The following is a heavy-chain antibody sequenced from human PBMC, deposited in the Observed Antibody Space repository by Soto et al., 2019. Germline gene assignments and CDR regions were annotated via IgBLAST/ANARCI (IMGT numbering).Heavy chain of an antibody. CDR1: GFTFSSYS. D-gene: IGHD1-20*01. J-gene: IGHJ5*02. CDR3: AIGGEITAEGVFYP. Sequence: GGSLRLSCIASGFTFSSYSMKWVRQAPGKGLEWVSSISNRGSYIYYADSVKGRFTISRDNAGNSLYLQMNNLRVDDTAVYHCAIGGEITAEGVFYPWGQGSLVTVSS. CDR2: ISNRGSYI. V-gene: IGHV3-21*06.